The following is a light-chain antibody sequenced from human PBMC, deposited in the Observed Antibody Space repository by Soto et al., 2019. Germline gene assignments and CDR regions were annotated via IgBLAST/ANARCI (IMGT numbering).Light chain of an antibody. V-gene: IGLV2-14*01. J-gene: IGLJ1*01. CDR1: SSDVGGYNY. Sequence: QSALTQPASVSGSPGQSITISCTGTSSDVGGYNYVSWYQQHPGNAPRLMIYEVNNRPSGVHNRFSGSKSGNTASLTISGLQAEDEADYYWSSKNSRRTPFVLGTGTKVTVL. CDR2: EVN. CDR3: SSKNSRRTPFV.